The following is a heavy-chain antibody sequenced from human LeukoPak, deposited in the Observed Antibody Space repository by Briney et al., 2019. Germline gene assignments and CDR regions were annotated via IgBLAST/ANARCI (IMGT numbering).Heavy chain of an antibody. J-gene: IGHJ4*02. CDR2: IIPILGIA. Sequence: VKVSCKASGGTFSSYAISWVRQAPGQGLEWMGRIIPILGIANYAQKFQGRVTITADKSTSTAYMELSSLRSEDTVVYYCARARNPNYYGSGSYYNLLDYWGQGTLVTVSS. D-gene: IGHD3-10*01. CDR1: GGTFSSYA. V-gene: IGHV1-69*10. CDR3: ARARNPNYYGSGSYYNLLDY.